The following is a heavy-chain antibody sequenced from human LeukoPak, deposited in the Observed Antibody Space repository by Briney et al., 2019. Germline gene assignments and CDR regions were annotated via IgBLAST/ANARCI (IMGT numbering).Heavy chain of an antibody. CDR2: ISAYNGNT. D-gene: IGHD3-3*01. CDR3: ARGPRVGVTIFGVVIQDSGEAFDI. J-gene: IGHJ3*02. Sequence: ASVKVSCKASGYTFTGYYMHWVRQAPGQGLEWMGWISAYNGNTNYAQKLQGRVTMTTDTSTSTAYMELRSLRSDDTAVYYCARGPRVGVTIFGVVIQDSGEAFDIWGQGTMVTVSS. CDR1: GYTFTGYY. V-gene: IGHV1-18*04.